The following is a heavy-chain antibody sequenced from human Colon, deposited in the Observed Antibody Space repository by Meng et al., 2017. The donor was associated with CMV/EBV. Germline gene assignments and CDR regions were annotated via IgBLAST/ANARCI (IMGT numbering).Heavy chain of an antibody. D-gene: IGHD2-21*02. V-gene: IGHV4-59*01. CDR3: ASSLSTAFDY. J-gene: IGHJ4*02. CDR1: GDSIRIYS. CDR2: IYHHGTT. Sequence: SETLSLTCSVSGDSIRIYSWNWIRQSPGKGLEWLGYIYHHGTTNYNPSLRSRVTMSIDTSKKQFSLKLSSVTAADTAIDYCASSLSTAFDYWGQGMLVTVSS.